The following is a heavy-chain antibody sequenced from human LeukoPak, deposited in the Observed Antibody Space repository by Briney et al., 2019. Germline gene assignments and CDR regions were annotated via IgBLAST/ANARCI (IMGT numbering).Heavy chain of an antibody. CDR2: IYENGGTT. D-gene: IGHD3-22*01. CDR3: AKSSYYDASGYYREYYFDY. CDR1: GFTFRSHA. J-gene: IGHJ4*02. V-gene: IGHV3-23*01. Sequence: SGGSLRLSCVGSGFTFRSHAMSWVRQAPEKGLEFVSGIYENGGTTYYADSVKGRFSISRDNSKNTLYLQMDSLRGEDTAVYYCAKSSYYDASGYYREYYFDYWGQGTLVTVSS.